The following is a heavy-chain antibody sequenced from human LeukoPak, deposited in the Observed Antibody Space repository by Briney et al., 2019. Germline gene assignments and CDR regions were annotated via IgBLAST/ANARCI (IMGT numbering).Heavy chain of an antibody. V-gene: IGHV3-11*01. D-gene: IGHD4-11*01. CDR3: ARGRLTTLYYFDY. CDR2: IGNSGTPI. J-gene: IGHJ4*02. Sequence: PGGSLRLSCAASGFIFSDYYMSWIRQAPGKGPEWVSYIGNSGTPIYYADSVKGRFTISRDNVKNSLYLQMNGLRAEDTAVYYCARGRLTTLYYFDYWGQGTLATVSS. CDR1: GFIFSDYY.